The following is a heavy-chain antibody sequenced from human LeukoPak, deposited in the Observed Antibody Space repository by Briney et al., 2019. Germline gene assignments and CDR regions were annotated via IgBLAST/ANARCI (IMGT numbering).Heavy chain of an antibody. CDR2: IYRGDT. CDR3: ARDLIY. CDR1: GFTVSSSY. Sequence: QPGGSLRLFCAASGFTVSSSYMSWVRQAPGKGLEWVSVIYRGDTDYADSVKGRFTISRDNSKSTLYLEMNSLRAEDTAVYYCARDLIYWGQGTLVTVSS. J-gene: IGHJ4*02. D-gene: IGHD3/OR15-3a*01. V-gene: IGHV3-53*01.